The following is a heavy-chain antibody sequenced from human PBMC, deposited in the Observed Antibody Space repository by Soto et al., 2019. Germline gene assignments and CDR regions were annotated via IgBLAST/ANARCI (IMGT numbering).Heavy chain of an antibody. CDR1: GFTFSSYA. CDR2: ISGSGGST. Sequence: GGSLRLSCAASGFTFSSYAMSWVRQAPGKGLEWVSAISGSGGSTYYADSVKGRFTISRDNSKNTLYLQMNSLRAEDTAVYYCAKVSLFLSPLGVVPAAQDGEAYWGQGTLVTVSS. D-gene: IGHD2-2*01. CDR3: AKVSLFLSPLGVVPAAQDGEAY. V-gene: IGHV3-23*01. J-gene: IGHJ4*02.